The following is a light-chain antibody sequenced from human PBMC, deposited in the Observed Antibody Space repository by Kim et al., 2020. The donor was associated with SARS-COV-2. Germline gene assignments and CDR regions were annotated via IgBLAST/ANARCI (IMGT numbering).Light chain of an antibody. CDR1: NIGGKN. Sequence: SYELAQPPSLSVAPGKTARITCGGDNIGGKNVHWYQQKPGQAPVLVVYDDRDRPSGIPERFSGSNFGNTATLTISGVEAEDEADYYCQVWDSSSDHVVFGGGTQLTVL. CDR3: QVWDSSSDHVV. J-gene: IGLJ2*01. CDR2: DDR. V-gene: IGLV3-21*03.